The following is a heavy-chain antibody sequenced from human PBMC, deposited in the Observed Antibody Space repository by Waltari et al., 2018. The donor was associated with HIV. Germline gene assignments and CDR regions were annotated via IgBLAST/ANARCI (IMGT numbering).Heavy chain of an antibody. J-gene: IGHJ6*02. D-gene: IGHD3-16*01. CDR1: GGSISSYY. Sequence: QVQLQESGPGLVKPSETLSLTCTVSGGSISSYYWSWIRQPPGKGLEWIGYIYYSGSTNYNPSLKSRVTISVDTSKNQFSLKLSSVTAADTAVYYCARRVGGPYYYYGMDVWGQGTTVTVSS. CDR2: IYYSGST. V-gene: IGHV4-59*08. CDR3: ARRVGGPYYYYGMDV.